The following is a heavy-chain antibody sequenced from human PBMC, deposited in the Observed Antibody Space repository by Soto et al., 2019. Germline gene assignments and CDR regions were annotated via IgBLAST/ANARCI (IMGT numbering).Heavy chain of an antibody. CDR3: AREDSSGGHFDY. J-gene: IGHJ4*02. CDR1: GGSISSYY. D-gene: IGHD3-22*01. V-gene: IGHV4-59*01. CDR2: IYYSGST. Sequence: SETLSLTCTVSGGSISSYYWSWIRQPPGKGLEWIGYIYYSGSTNYNPSLKSRVAISVDTSKNQFSLKLSSVTAADTAVYYCAREDSSGGHFDYWGQGTLVTVSS.